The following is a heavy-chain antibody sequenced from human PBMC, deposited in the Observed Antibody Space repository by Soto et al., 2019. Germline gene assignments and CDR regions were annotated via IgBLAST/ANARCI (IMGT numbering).Heavy chain of an antibody. V-gene: IGHV1-58*01. CDR3: VAELYSGGGCCSFDF. D-gene: IGHD2-21*02. J-gene: IGHJ3*01. Sequence: SVKVSCKTSGFTFTNSAVQWVRQARGQRLEWIGWIIVASGRTNYAREVQERVTISRDTSTATAYMELSGLRSEDTAVYYCVAELYSGGGCCSFDFWGQGTMVTVS. CDR1: GFTFTNSA. CDR2: IIVASGRT.